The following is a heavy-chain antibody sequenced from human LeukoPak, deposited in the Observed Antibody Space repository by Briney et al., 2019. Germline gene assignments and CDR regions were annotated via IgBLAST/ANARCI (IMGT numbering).Heavy chain of an antibody. V-gene: IGHV4-59*01. CDR1: GGSISSYY. CDR3: ARTGTYCSGGSCYYYYGMDV. J-gene: IGHJ6*02. CDR2: IYYSGST. Sequence: SETLSLTCTVSGGSISSYYWSWIRQPPGKGLEWIGYIYYSGSTNYNPSLKSRVTISVDTSKNQFSLKLSSVTAADTAVYYCARTGTYCSGGSCYYYYGMDVWGQGTTVTVSS. D-gene: IGHD2-15*01.